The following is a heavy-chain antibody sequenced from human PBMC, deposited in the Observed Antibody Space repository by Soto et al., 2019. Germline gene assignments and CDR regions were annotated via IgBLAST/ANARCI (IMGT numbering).Heavy chain of an antibody. Sequence: SETLSLTCTVSGGSISSYYWSWIRQPPGKGLEWIGYIYYSGSTNYNPSLKSRVTISVDTSKNQFSLKLSSVTAADTAVYYCARRYCSGGSCYFASWFDPWGQGTLVTVSS. CDR2: IYYSGST. CDR3: ARRYCSGGSCYFASWFDP. V-gene: IGHV4-59*08. J-gene: IGHJ5*02. D-gene: IGHD2-15*01. CDR1: GGSISSYY.